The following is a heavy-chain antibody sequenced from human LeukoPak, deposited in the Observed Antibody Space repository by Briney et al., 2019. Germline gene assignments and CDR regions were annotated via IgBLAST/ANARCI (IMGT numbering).Heavy chain of an antibody. V-gene: IGHV1-46*01. CDR3: ARGGVYCSSTSCEDWFDP. CDR2: INPSGGST. Sequence: ASVKVSCKASGYTFTSYYMHWVRQAPGQGLEWMRIINPSGGSTSYAQKFQGRVTMTRDMSTSTVYMELSSLRSEDTAVYYCARGGVYCSSTSCEDWFDPWGQGTLVTVSS. D-gene: IGHD2-2*01. J-gene: IGHJ5*02. CDR1: GYTFTSYY.